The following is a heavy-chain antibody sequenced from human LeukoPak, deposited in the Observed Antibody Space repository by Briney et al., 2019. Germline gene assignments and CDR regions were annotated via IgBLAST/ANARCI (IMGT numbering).Heavy chain of an antibody. CDR3: ARDSPPQYASSSAGFDY. CDR1: DDSIRNYY. D-gene: IGHD6-6*01. Sequence: PSETLSLTCTVSDDSIRNYYWSWIRHPPGKGLEWIGYIYYRGNTNYNPSLKSRVIISIDTSRNQFSLKMSSVTAADTAVYFCARDSPPQYASSSAGFDYWGQGALVTVSS. CDR2: IYYRGNT. V-gene: IGHV4-59*01. J-gene: IGHJ4*02.